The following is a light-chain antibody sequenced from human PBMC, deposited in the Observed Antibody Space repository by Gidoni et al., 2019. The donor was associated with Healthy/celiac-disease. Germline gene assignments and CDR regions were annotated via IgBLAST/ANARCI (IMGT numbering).Light chain of an antibody. J-gene: IGKJ4*01. CDR1: QIIDNY. CDR2: ADS. Sequence: EVVLTQSPATLSLSPGEGATLSCRPSQIIDNYLGWYQQKPGPAPRLLIYADSNRATGTPARCSGSGSGTDFTLTISSLEPEDFAVYYCQQRSSSLTFGGGTKVEIK. V-gene: IGKV3-11*01. CDR3: QQRSSSLT.